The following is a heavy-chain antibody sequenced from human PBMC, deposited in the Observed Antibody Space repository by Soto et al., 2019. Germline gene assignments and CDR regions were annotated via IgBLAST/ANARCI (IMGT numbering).Heavy chain of an antibody. CDR1: GYTFTSYA. J-gene: IGHJ4*02. CDR3: ARGSMITFGGVIENFDY. CDR2: INAGNGNT. V-gene: IGHV1-3*01. D-gene: IGHD3-16*02. Sequence: QVQLVQSGAEVKKPGASVKVSCKASGYTFTSYAMHWVRQAPGQRLEWMGWINAGNGNTKYSQKFQGRVTITRDTSASTAYMELSSLRSEDTAVYYCARGSMITFGGVIENFDYWGQGTLVTVSS.